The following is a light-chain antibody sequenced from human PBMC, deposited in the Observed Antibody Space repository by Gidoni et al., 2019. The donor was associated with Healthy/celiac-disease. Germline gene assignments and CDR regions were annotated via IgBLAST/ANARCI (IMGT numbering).Light chain of an antibody. CDR2: GAS. V-gene: IGKV3-15*01. Sequence: ELVMTQSPATLSVSPGERATLSCRASQSVSSNLAWYQQKPGQAPRLLNYGASTRATGIPARFSGSGSGTEFTLTISSLQSEDFAVYYCQQYNNWPLTFGGGTKVEIK. CDR3: QQYNNWPLT. CDR1: QSVSSN. J-gene: IGKJ4*01.